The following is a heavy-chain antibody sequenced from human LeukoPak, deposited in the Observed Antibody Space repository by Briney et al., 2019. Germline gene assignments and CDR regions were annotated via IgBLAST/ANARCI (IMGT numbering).Heavy chain of an antibody. CDR2: ISSSSRYI. Sequence: PGRSLRLSCAASGFTFSSYNMNWVRQAPGKGLEWVSSISSSSRYIYYADSVKGRFTVSRDNAKNSLYLQMNSLRAEDTAVYYCARDRFYDTSGHHAPDDYWGQGALVTVSS. V-gene: IGHV3-21*01. D-gene: IGHD3-22*01. CDR1: GFTFSSYN. J-gene: IGHJ4*02. CDR3: ARDRFYDTSGHHAPDDY.